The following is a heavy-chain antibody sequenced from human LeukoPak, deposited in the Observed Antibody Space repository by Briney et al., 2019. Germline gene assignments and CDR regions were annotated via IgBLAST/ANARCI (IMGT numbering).Heavy chain of an antibody. D-gene: IGHD3-9*01. CDR1: GFTFSSYS. CDR2: ISSSSSTI. Sequence: GGSLRLSRAASGFTFSSYSMNWVRQAPGKGLEWVSYISSSSSTIYYADSVKGRFTISRDNAKNSLYLQMNSLRAEDTAVYYCASGREYYDILTGYFDYWGQGTLVTVSS. CDR3: ASGREYYDILTGYFDY. V-gene: IGHV3-48*01. J-gene: IGHJ4*02.